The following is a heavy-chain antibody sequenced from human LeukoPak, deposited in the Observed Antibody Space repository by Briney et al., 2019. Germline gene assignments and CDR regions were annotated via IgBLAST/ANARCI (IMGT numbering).Heavy chain of an antibody. CDR2: ISSSSSYI. J-gene: IGHJ3*02. CDR1: GFTFSSYS. V-gene: IGHV3-21*01. D-gene: IGHD5-18*01. Sequence: GGSLRLSCAASGFTFSSYSMNWVRQAPGKGLEWVSSISSSSSYIYYADSVKGRFTISRDNAKNSLYLQMNSLRAEDTAVYYCASPWIQLWTRPEHAFDIWGQGTMVTVSS. CDR3: ASPWIQLWTRPEHAFDI.